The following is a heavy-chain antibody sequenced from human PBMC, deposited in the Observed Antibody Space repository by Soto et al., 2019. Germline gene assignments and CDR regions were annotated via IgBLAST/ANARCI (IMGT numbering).Heavy chain of an antibody. CDR1: GYTFTSYY. Sequence: GASVKVSCKASGYTFTSYYMHWVRQSPEQGLEWMGIINPSGGSTSYAQKFQGRVTMTRDTSTSTVYMELSSLRSEDTAVYYCAVGRGSSSWYNWFDPWGQGTLLTVSS. D-gene: IGHD6-13*01. V-gene: IGHV1-46*01. CDR2: INPSGGST. CDR3: AVGRGSSSWYNWFDP. J-gene: IGHJ5*02.